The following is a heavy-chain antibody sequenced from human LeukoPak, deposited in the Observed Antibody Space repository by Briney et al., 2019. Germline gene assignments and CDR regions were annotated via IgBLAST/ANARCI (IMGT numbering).Heavy chain of an antibody. D-gene: IGHD3-10*01. J-gene: IGHJ6*03. CDR3: ARTTMVRGTYYMDV. Sequence: SETLSLTCTVSGGSISSYYWSWIRQPPGKGLEWIGYIYYSGYTNYNPSLKSRVTISVDTSKNQFSLKLSSVTAADTAVYYCARTTMVRGTYYMDVWGRGTTVTISS. CDR2: IYYSGYT. V-gene: IGHV4-59*01. CDR1: GGSISSYY.